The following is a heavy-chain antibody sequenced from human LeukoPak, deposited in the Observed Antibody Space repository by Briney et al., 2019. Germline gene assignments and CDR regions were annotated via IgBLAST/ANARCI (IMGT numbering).Heavy chain of an antibody. V-gene: IGHV3-30*04. J-gene: IGHJ6*03. CDR1: GFTFSSHA. D-gene: IGHD3-3*01. CDR2: ISSDGSYK. Sequence: GGSLRLSCAASGFTFSSHALHWVRQAPGKGLEWVAVISSDGSYKYYADSVKGRFTISRDNSKNTLYLQMNSLRAEDTAVYYCAREGHGYYDFWSGYYMDVWGKGTTVTVSS. CDR3: AREGHGYYDFWSGYYMDV.